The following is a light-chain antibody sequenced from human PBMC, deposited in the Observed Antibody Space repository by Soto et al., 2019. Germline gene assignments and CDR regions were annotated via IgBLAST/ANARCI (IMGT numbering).Light chain of an antibody. J-gene: IGKJ2*01. V-gene: IGKV3-15*01. CDR2: GAS. Sequence: ETVMTQSPATLSVSPGERATLSCRASESVSTNLAWYQQKPGQAPRLLVYGASHTASGIPGRFSGSGSGTEFALTISGLQSEDLAVYYCQQYNNWTRTFGQGTKLEIK. CDR3: QQYNNWTRT. CDR1: ESVSTN.